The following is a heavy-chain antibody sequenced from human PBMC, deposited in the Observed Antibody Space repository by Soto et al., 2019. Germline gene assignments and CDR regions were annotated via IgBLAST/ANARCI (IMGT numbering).Heavy chain of an antibody. CDR1: GYTFTSYG. Sequence: QVQLVQSGAEVKKPGASVKVSCKASGYTFTSYGIGWVRQAPGQGLEWMGWISAYNGNTNYAQKLQGRVTMTTDTSASTAYMELRSLRSDDTAVYYCARDLKQQLGYPDAFDIWGQGTMVTVSS. CDR3: ARDLKQQLGYPDAFDI. J-gene: IGHJ3*02. D-gene: IGHD6-13*01. CDR2: ISAYNGNT. V-gene: IGHV1-18*01.